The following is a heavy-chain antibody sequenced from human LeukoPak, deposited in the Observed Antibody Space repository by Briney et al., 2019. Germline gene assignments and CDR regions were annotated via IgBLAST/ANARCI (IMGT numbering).Heavy chain of an antibody. D-gene: IGHD2-15*01. CDR3: ASRHCSGGGCYFAGADPFDY. CDR2: IYSGGNI. Sequence: GGSLRLSCAASGFTVSSTYMSWVRQAPGKGLEWVSVIYSGGNIYYIDSVKGRFTISRDTSKNTLYLQMNSLRAEDTAVYYCASRHCSGGGCYFAGADPFDYWGQGILVTVSS. CDR1: GFTVSSTY. J-gene: IGHJ4*02. V-gene: IGHV3-53*01.